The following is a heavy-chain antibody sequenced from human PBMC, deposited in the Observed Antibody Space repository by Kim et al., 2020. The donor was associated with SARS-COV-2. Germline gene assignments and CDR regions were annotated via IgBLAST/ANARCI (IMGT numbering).Heavy chain of an antibody. CDR2: IYYSGST. Sequence: SETLSLTCTVSGGSISSSSYYWGWIRQPPGKGLEWIGSIYYSGSTYYNPSLKSRVTISVDTSKNQFSLKLSSVTAADTAVYYCARGQTPVRGVITTKGAFDIWGQGTMVTVSS. CDR3: ARGQTPVRGVITTKGAFDI. D-gene: IGHD3-10*01. J-gene: IGHJ3*02. CDR1: GGSISSSSYY. V-gene: IGHV4-39*07.